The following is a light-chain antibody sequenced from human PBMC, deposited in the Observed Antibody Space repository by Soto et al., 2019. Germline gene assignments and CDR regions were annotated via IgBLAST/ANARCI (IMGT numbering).Light chain of an antibody. CDR2: DVS. V-gene: IGLV2-14*01. J-gene: IGLJ2*01. CDR3: SSYTTSSVI. Sequence: QSVLTQPDSVSGSPGQTITISCTGTSSDVGGYNYVSWYQQHPGKAPKLMIYDVSNRPSGVSNRFSGSKSGNTASLTISGLQAEDEADYYCSSYTTSSVIIGGGTKLTVL. CDR1: SSDVGGYNY.